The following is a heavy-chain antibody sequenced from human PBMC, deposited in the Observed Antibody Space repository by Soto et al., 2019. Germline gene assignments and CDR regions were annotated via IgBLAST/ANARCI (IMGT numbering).Heavy chain of an antibody. CDR3: ANSHSSSWFFN. V-gene: IGHV3-30*18. D-gene: IGHD6-13*01. Sequence: GGSLRLSCAASGFTFSSYGMHWVRQAPGKGLEWVAVISYDGSNKYYADSVKGRFTISRDNSKNTLYLQMNSLRAEDTAVYYCANSHSSSWFFNWGQGTLVTVSS. J-gene: IGHJ4*02. CDR2: ISYDGSNK. CDR1: GFTFSSYG.